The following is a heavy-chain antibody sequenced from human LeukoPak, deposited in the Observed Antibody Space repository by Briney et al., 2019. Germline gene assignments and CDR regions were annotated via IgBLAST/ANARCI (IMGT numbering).Heavy chain of an antibody. J-gene: IGHJ4*02. Sequence: ASVKVSCKASGYTFTSYYMHWVRQAPGQGLEWMGIINPSGGSTSYAQKFQGRVTMTRVTSTSTVYMELSSLRSEDTAVYYCARDPHYYDGSGSWYYFDYWGQGTLVTVSS. V-gene: IGHV1-46*01. D-gene: IGHD3-22*01. CDR1: GYTFTSYY. CDR2: INPSGGST. CDR3: ARDPHYYDGSGSWYYFDY.